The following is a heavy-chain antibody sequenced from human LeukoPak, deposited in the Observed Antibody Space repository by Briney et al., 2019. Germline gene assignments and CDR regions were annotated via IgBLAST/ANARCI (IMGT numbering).Heavy chain of an antibody. V-gene: IGHV3-48*04. D-gene: IGHD1-7*01. J-gene: IGHJ5*02. CDR2: ISGSSSTL. CDR1: GFNFRTYS. Sequence: GGSLRLSCAASGFNFRTYSMKWIRQASGKGLEWISYISGSSSTLYYADSVKGRFTISRDNANNSLFLQMNGLRAEDSAIYYCARGELIGTVFDLWGQGALVTVSS. CDR3: ARGELIGTVFDL.